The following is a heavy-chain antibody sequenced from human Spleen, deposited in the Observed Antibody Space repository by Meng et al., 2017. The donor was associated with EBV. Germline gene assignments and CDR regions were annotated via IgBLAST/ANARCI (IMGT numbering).Heavy chain of an antibody. D-gene: IGHD5-12*01. Sequence: QLQESGPGLVKPSETLSLTCTVSGGSVSSGSYYWSWIRQPPGKGLEWIGNIYYSGSTNYNPSLKSRVTISVDTSKNQFSLKLSSVTAADTAVFYCARALVARRYYFDSWGPGTLVTVSS. J-gene: IGHJ4*02. CDR2: IYYSGST. CDR3: ARALVARRYYFDS. CDR1: GGSVSSGSYY. V-gene: IGHV4-61*01.